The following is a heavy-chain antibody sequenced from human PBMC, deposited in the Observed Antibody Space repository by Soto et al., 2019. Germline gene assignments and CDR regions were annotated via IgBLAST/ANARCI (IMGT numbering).Heavy chain of an antibody. CDR3: AREGSSGWSSGFDY. V-gene: IGHV1-2*04. J-gene: IGHJ4*02. CDR2: NNPNSGGT. D-gene: IGHD6-25*01. Sequence: QVQLVQSGAEVKKPGASVKVSCKTSGYTFTDYFIHWVRQAPGQGLEWMGWNNPNSGGTNYAQKFQGWVTMTRDTSISTVYVELSGLTSDDTAVYYCAREGSSGWSSGFDYWGQGTLVTVSS. CDR1: GYTFTDYF.